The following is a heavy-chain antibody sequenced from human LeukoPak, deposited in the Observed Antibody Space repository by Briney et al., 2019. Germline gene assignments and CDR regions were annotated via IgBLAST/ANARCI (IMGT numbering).Heavy chain of an antibody. CDR3: ARGTGTYFDY. V-gene: IGHV3-13*01. CDR2: IGAAGDT. J-gene: IGHJ4*02. Sequence: PGGSLRLSCAASGFTFSTYDMHWVRQVTGKGLEWDSVIGAAGDTYYAGSVQGRFTISREIAKNSLFLQMNSLRAGDTAVYYCARGTGTYFDYWGQGTLVTVSS. D-gene: IGHD3/OR15-3a*01. CDR1: GFTFSTYD.